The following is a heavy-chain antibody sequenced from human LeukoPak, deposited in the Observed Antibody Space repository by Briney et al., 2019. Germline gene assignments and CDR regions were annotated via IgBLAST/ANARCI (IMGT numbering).Heavy chain of an antibody. D-gene: IGHD5-18*01. Sequence: GGSLKLSCAASGFTFSSYAMSWVRQAPGKGLEWVSAISGSGGSTYYADSVKGRFTISRDNSKNTLYLQMNSLRAEDTAVYYCAKDRYSYGYFDYWGQGTLVTVSS. V-gene: IGHV3-23*01. CDR3: AKDRYSYGYFDY. CDR1: GFTFSSYA. CDR2: ISGSGGST. J-gene: IGHJ4*02.